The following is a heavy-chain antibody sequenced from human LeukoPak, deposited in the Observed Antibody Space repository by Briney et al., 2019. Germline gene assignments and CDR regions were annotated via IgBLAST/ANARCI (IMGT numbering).Heavy chain of an antibody. D-gene: IGHD4-17*01. J-gene: IGHJ4*02. CDR1: GYSFTSYW. CDR3: ASINDYGDPSGGY. V-gene: IGHV5-10-1*01. CDR2: IDPSDSYT. Sequence: GESLKISCKGSGYSFTSYWINWVGQMPGKGLEWMGKIDPSDSYTNYSPSFQGHVTISADKSISTAYLQWSSLKASDTAMYCCASINDYGDPSGGYWGQGTLVTVSS.